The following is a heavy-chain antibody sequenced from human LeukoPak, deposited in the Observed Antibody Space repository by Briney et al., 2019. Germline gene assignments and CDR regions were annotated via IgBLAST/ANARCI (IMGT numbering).Heavy chain of an antibody. V-gene: IGHV5-51*01. Sequence: GESLKISCNGSGYSFTNYWIGWVRQMPGKGLECMGIIYPGDSSTRYSPSFQGQVTISVDKSISTAYLQWSSLEASDTAMYYCAKWIGSGGTYYFDYWGQGTLVTVSS. D-gene: IGHD1/OR15-1a*01. CDR1: GYSFTNYW. CDR2: IYPGDSST. J-gene: IGHJ4*02. CDR3: AKWIGSGGTYYFDY.